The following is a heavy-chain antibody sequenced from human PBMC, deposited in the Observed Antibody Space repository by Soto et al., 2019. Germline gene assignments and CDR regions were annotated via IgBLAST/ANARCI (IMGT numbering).Heavy chain of an antibody. CDR3: AKDQKYYDSSAPHRSY. V-gene: IGHV3-23*01. Sequence: PGGSLRLSCAASGFTFSSYAMSWVRQAPGKGLEWVSAISGSGGSTYYADSVKGRFTISRDNSKNTLYLQMNSLRAEDTAVYYCAKDQKYYDSSAPHRSYWGQGTLVTVSS. CDR1: GFTFSSYA. D-gene: IGHD3-22*01. J-gene: IGHJ4*02. CDR2: ISGSGGST.